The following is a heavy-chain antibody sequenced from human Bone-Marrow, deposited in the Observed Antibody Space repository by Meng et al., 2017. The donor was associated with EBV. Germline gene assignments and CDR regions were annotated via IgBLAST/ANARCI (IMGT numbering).Heavy chain of an antibody. CDR1: GYTFTGYY. CDR2: INPSSIDT. CDR3: ARGGPRGMDV. J-gene: IGHJ6*02. V-gene: IGHV1-2*04. Sequence: QVDVVQSGAEVKKPGASVKVSCKASGYTFTGYYMHWVRQAPGQGLEWMGWINPSSIDTNYAQKFQGWVTMTRDTSISTAYMELTRLRSDDTAVYYCARGGPRGMDVWGQGTTVTVSS. D-gene: IGHD2-15*01.